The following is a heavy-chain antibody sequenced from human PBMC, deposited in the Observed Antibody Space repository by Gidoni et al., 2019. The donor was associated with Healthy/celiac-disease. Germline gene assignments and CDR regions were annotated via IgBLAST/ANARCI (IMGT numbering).Heavy chain of an antibody. V-gene: IGHV4-34*01. CDR1: GGSFSGYY. CDR3: ARGLRRYCSSTSCQTPFDY. D-gene: IGHD2-2*01. Sequence: QVQLQQWGAGLLKPSETLSLTCAVYGGSFSGYYWSWIRQPPGKGLEWIGEINHSGSTNYNPSLKSRVTISVDTSKNQFSLKLSSVTAADTAVYYCARGLRRYCSSTSCQTPFDYWGQGTLVTVSS. J-gene: IGHJ4*02. CDR2: INHSGST.